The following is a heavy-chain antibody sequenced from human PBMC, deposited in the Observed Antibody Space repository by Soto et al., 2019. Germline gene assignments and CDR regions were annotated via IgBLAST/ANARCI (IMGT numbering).Heavy chain of an antibody. V-gene: IGHV1-18*01. J-gene: IGHJ6*03. CDR2: ISAYNGNT. Sequence: ASVKVSCKASGYTFTSYGISWVRQAPGQGLEWMGWISAYNGNTNYAQKLQGRVTMTTDTSTSTAYMGLRSLRSDDTAVYYCARCSGYDYRYYYYYMDVWGKGTTVTVSS. D-gene: IGHD5-12*01. CDR3: ARCSGYDYRYYYYYMDV. CDR1: GYTFTSYG.